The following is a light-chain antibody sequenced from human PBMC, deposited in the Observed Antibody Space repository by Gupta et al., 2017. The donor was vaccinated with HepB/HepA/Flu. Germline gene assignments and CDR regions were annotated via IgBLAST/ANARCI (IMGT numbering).Light chain of an antibody. V-gene: IGLV1-44*01. J-gene: IGLJ3*02. CDR3: AAWDDSLNGRV. CDR1: SSNIGSNT. CDR2: SNN. Sequence: QSVLPQPPSASGTPGQRGTISCFGSSSNIGSNTVNWYQQHPGTAPKLLIYSNNQRPSGVPDRFSGSKSGTSASLAISGLQSEDEADYYCAAWDDSLNGRVFGGGTKLTVL.